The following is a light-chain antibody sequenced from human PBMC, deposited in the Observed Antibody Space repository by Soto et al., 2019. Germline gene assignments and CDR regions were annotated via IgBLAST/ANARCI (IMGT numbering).Light chain of an antibody. CDR2: GAS. J-gene: IGKJ1*01. CDR1: QNVNNNY. V-gene: IGKV3-20*01. CDR3: QQYGSSPWT. Sequence: ENVLTQSPGTLSLSPGERATVSCRASQNVNNNYLGWYQQRPGQAPGLLIHGASSRAAGVPDRFTGSGSGTDFTLTVNSLEPEDFAVYYCQQYGSSPWTFGQGTKVDIK.